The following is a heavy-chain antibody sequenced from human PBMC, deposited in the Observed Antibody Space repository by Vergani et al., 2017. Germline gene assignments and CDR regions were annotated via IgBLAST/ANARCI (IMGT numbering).Heavy chain of an antibody. D-gene: IGHD4-17*01. CDR3: ARSSMGVTTCGY. J-gene: IGHJ4*02. V-gene: IGHV4-4*07. Sequence: QVHLQESGPGLAKPSETLSLTCTISGGSFGNYYWNWIRRPAGEGLEWMGRIHANGNTKYNPSLERRVTLSLDTSTTQFSLKLNSLTAAATAVYYCARSSMGVTTCGYWGQGALVTVSS. CDR2: IHANGNT. CDR1: GGSFGNYY.